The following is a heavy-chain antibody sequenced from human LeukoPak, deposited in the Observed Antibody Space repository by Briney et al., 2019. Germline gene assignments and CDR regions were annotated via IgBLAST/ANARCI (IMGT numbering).Heavy chain of an antibody. J-gene: IGHJ4*02. CDR3: ARGVRSSGYYYPGYFDY. Sequence: GGSLRLSCAASGFTFSDYYMSWIRQAPGKGLEWVSYISSSGSTIYYADSVKGRFTISRDNSKNTLYLQMNSLRAEDTAVYYCARGVRSSGYYYPGYFDYWGQGTLVTVSS. CDR2: ISSSGSTI. CDR1: GFTFSDYY. V-gene: IGHV3-11*04. D-gene: IGHD3-22*01.